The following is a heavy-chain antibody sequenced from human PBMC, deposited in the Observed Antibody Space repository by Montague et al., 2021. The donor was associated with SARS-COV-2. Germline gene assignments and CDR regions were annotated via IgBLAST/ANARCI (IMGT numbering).Heavy chain of an antibody. CDR1: GFSFSYYS. Sequence: SLRLSCAASGFSFSYYSFNWVRQAPGKGLEWVSYIGTGSSPIYYADSVRGRFTISRDNAKNSLYLQMNSLRDEDTALYYCARIRVAIPAHMSGDDAFDTWGQGTMVTVSS. J-gene: IGHJ3*02. CDR2: IGTGSSPI. D-gene: IGHD2-2*01. CDR3: ARIRVAIPAHMSGDDAFDT. V-gene: IGHV3-48*02.